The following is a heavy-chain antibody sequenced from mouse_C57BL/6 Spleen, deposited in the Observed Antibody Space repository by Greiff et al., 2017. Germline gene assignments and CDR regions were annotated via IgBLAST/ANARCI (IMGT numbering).Heavy chain of an antibody. CDR3: ARNYYGSTYWYFDV. Sequence: QVQLKESGPGLVAPSQSLSITCTVSGFSLPSYAIRWVRQPPGKGLEWLGVIWTGGGTNYTSALKSRLSISKDNSKSQVFLKMNSLQTDDTARYYCARNYYGSTYWYFDVWGTGTTVTVSS. CDR1: GFSLPSYA. J-gene: IGHJ1*03. CDR2: IWTGGGT. D-gene: IGHD1-1*01. V-gene: IGHV2-9-1*01.